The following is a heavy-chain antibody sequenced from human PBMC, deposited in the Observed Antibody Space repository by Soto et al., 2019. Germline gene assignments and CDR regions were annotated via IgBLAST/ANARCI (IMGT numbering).Heavy chain of an antibody. CDR1: GFTFSNYW. D-gene: IGHD2-2*01. V-gene: IGHV3-7*01. Sequence: GGSLRLSCAASGFTFSNYWMSWVRQAPGKGLEWVANIKQDGSEKYYVDSVKGRFTISRDNAKNSLYLQMNSLRAEDAAVYYCARCSDTSCYLFAYWGQGTLVTVSS. CDR2: IKQDGSEK. CDR3: ARCSDTSCYLFAY. J-gene: IGHJ4*02.